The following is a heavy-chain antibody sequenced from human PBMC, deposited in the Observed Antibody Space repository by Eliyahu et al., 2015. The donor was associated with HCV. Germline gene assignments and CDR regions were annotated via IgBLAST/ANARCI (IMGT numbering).Heavy chain of an antibody. D-gene: IGHD3-16*01. J-gene: IGHJ4*02. CDR1: GASISSGPYY. CDR2: TYYHGGT. CDR3: ARAGVGASPAPFDF. Sequence: QVQLQESGPGLVKPSQTLSLTCTVXGASISSGPYYWGWLRQHPGKGLEWIGYTYYHGGTYYNLSLKSRASISVDTSRNQFSLRLSSMTAADTAVYYCARAGVGASPAPFDFWGRGTLVTVSS. V-gene: IGHV4-31*03.